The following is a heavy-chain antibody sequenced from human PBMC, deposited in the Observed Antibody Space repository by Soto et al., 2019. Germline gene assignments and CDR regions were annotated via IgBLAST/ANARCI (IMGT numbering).Heavy chain of an antibody. CDR2: IYYSGST. CDR1: GGSISSYY. V-gene: IGHV4-59*01. D-gene: IGHD3-16*01. Sequence: PSETPSLTCTVSGGSISSYYWSWIRQPPGKGLEWIGYIYYSGSTNYNPSLKSRVTISVDTSKNQFSLKLSSVTAADTAVYYCARPRGGKYTSFDYWGQGTLVTVSS. CDR3: ARPRGGKYTSFDY. J-gene: IGHJ4*02.